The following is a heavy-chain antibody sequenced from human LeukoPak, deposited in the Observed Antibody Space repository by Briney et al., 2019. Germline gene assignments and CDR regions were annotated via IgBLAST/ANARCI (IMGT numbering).Heavy chain of an antibody. V-gene: IGHV3-11*01. CDR2: ISSSGSTI. CDR3: ARDAKVTKNWNRLLKNWFDP. J-gene: IGHJ5*02. Sequence: GGSLRLCCAASGFTFSDYYMSWIRQAPGKGLEWVSYISSSGSTIYYAGSVKGRFTISRDNAKNSLYLQMNSLRAEDTAEYYCARDAKVTKNWNRLLKNWFDPWGQGTLVTVSS. CDR1: GFTFSDYY. D-gene: IGHD1-1*01.